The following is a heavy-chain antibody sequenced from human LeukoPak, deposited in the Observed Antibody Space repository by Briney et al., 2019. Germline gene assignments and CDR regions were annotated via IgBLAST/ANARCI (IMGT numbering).Heavy chain of an antibody. Sequence: GGSLRLSCAASGFNFGTYGMHWVRQAPGKGLEWLALIWFDGSYEDSADSVKGRFTISRDNSKNTLFLQMNSLRTEDTAVYYCARDLSPTVTTKYTFDYWGQGTLVTVSS. CDR2: IWFDGSYE. D-gene: IGHD4-17*01. CDR3: ARDLSPTVTTKYTFDY. V-gene: IGHV3-33*01. CDR1: GFNFGTYG. J-gene: IGHJ4*02.